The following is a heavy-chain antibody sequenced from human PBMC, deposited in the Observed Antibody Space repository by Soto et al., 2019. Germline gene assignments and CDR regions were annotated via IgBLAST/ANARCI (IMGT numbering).Heavy chain of an antibody. CDR3: ARGLIGCSGGSCYSGFATPLVDY. Sequence: ASVKVSCKASGYTFTSYDINWVRQATGQGLEWMGWMNPNSGNTGYAQKFQGRVTMTRNTSISTAYMELSSLRSEDTAVYYCARGLIGCSGGSCYSGFATPLVDYWGQGTLVTVSS. J-gene: IGHJ4*02. V-gene: IGHV1-8*01. CDR1: GYTFTSYD. CDR2: MNPNSGNT. D-gene: IGHD2-15*01.